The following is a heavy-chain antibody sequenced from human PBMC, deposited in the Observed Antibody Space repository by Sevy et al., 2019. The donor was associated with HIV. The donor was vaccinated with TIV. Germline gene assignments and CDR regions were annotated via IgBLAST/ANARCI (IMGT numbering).Heavy chain of an antibody. CDR3: ARYYYGSGKYYFDY. D-gene: IGHD3-10*01. J-gene: IGHJ4*02. CDR1: GGSISSGTYY. V-gene: IGHV4-61*02. Sequence: SETLSLTCTVPGGSISSGTYYWSWIRQPAGKGLEWIGRIYTSGITNYNPSLKSRVTISLDTSKNQFSLNLRSVTAADTAVYYCARYYYGSGKYYFDYWGQGTLVTVSS. CDR2: IYTSGIT.